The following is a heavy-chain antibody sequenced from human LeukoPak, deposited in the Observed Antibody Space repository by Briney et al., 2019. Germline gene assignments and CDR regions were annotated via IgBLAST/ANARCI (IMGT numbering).Heavy chain of an antibody. V-gene: IGHV3-23*01. J-gene: IGHJ4*02. D-gene: IGHD5-18*01. CDR1: GFTFSSYA. CDR2: ISGSGGST. Sequence: PGGSLRLSCAASGFTFSSYAMSWVRQAPGKGLEWVSAISGSGGSTYYADSVKGRFTISRDNSKNTLYLQMNSLSAEDTAVYYCAKGTLAMVTPFDYWGQGTLVTVSS. CDR3: AKGTLAMVTPFDY.